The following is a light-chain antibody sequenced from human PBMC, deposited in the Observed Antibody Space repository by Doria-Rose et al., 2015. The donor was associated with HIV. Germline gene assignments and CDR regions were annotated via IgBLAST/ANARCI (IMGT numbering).Light chain of an antibody. CDR2: AAS. CDR3: QQSYNTLRT. J-gene: IGKJ1*01. Sequence: DIRLTQYPSSLSASIGDRITITRRPSQSISTNLHWYHQKPGQAPKLLIYAASSLESGVPSRFSGSGSGTDFTLTISSLQSEDFATYYCQQSYNTLRTFGQGTKVEIK. V-gene: IGKV1-39*01. CDR1: QSISTN.